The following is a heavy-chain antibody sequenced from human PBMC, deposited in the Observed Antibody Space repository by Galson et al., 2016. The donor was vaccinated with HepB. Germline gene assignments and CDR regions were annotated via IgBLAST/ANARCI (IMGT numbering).Heavy chain of an antibody. Sequence: SLRLSCAASGFTLRSYGMHWVRQAPGKGLEWVAVILYDGSNKYYADSVKGRFTISRYTSKNTVYLQMNSMRPEDTAVYYCARDRGNYYGSEDDAFDTWGQGTMVTVSS. D-gene: IGHD3-10*01. CDR1: GFTLRSYG. CDR2: ILYDGSNK. CDR3: ARDRGNYYGSEDDAFDT. V-gene: IGHV3-33*05. J-gene: IGHJ3*02.